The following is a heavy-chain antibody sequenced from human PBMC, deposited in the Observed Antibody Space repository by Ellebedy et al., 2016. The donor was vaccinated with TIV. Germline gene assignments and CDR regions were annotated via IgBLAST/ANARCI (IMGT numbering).Heavy chain of an antibody. CDR2: ISGSGGSI. Sequence: GESLKISCVGSGFTFNDYAMNWVRQAPGKGLEWVSEISGSGGSIYHAESVKGRFTISRDNSKNTVYLQMDTLRAEDTAVYFCAKGSRRIGATSFDYWGQGTLVAVSS. CDR1: GFTFNDYA. D-gene: IGHD1-26*01. CDR3: AKGSRRIGATSFDY. V-gene: IGHV3-23*01. J-gene: IGHJ4*02.